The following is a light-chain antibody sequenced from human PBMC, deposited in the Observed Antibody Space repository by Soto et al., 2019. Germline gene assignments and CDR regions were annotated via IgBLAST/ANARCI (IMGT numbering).Light chain of an antibody. Sequence: EIVLTQSPGTLSLSPGERATLSCRASQSVSSTYFAWYQQKPGQAPRLLIYGASSRATGIPDRFSGSGSGTDFTLTISRLESEDFAVYYCQHFGSSQVAFGQGTKVEIK. V-gene: IGKV3-20*01. CDR1: QSVSSTY. J-gene: IGKJ1*01. CDR3: QHFGSSQVA. CDR2: GAS.